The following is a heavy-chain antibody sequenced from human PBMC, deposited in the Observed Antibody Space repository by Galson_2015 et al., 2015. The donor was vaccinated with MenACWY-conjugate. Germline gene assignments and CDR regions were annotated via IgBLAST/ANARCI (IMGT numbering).Heavy chain of an antibody. V-gene: IGHV3-74*01. J-gene: IGHJ4*02. CDR3: ARDNNWSFDS. Sequence: CAASGFTFNNYWMHWVRQPPGKGLEWISYIKADGSFSNYADSVKGRFTISTDNAKNMVYLQMDGLGDEDTAVYFCARDNNWSFDSWGQGTLVTVPS. D-gene: IGHD1-1*01. CDR1: GFTFNNYW. CDR2: IKADGSFS.